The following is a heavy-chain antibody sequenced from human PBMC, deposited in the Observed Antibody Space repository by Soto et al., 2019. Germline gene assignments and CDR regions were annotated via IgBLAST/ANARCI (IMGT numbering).Heavy chain of an antibody. CDR2: IIPTFGTA. Sequence: QVQLVQSGAEVKKPGSSVKVSCKASGGTFSSYAISWVRQAPEQGVEGMGGIIPTFGTATSAQRFQGRVTITADESTSTAYMELSSLRSEDTAVYYCARESEITIQTSWFDHWGQGPLVTVSS. J-gene: IGHJ5*02. CDR1: GGTFSSYA. V-gene: IGHV1-69*01. D-gene: IGHD3-10*01. CDR3: ARESEITIQTSWFDH.